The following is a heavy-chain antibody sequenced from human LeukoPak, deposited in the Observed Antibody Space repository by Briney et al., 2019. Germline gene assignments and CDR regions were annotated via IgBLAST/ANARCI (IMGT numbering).Heavy chain of an antibody. CDR2: ISSDTSYK. CDR1: GFTFTTYA. J-gene: IGHJ4*02. V-gene: IGHV3-30*18. CDR3: VKQTLSSGLDY. Sequence: GGSLRLSCAASGFTFTTYAMHWVRQASGKGLEWVAVISSDTSYKSYADSVKGRFSISRDNSKNTLSLQMDSLRGEDTAVYHCVKQTLSSGLDYWGQGTLVTVSS. D-gene: IGHD6-19*01.